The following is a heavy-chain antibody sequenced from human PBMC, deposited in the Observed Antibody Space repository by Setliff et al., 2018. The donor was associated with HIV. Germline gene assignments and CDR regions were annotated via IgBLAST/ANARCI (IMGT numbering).Heavy chain of an antibody. CDR2: IHYNGRT. CDR1: GDSITNDDYY. J-gene: IGHJ5*02. CDR3: ARYTSKLDWFDP. D-gene: IGHD2-2*02. V-gene: IGHV4-39*01. Sequence: PSATLSLTCPVSGDSITNDDYYWGWIRQPPGKGLEWIAIIHYNGRTYYDPSLKSRVTISVDTSKTQFYLKLRSVTASDTAVYYCARYTSKLDWFDPWGQGTLVTVSS.